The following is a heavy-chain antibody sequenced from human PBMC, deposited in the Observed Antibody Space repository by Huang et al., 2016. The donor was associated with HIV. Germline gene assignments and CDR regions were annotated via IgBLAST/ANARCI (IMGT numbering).Heavy chain of an antibody. CDR2: TTGSGGST. CDR1: GFTFGSYA. Sequence: EVQLLESGGGLAQPGGSLRLSCTASGFTFGSYALNWVRQAQGKGRGWVSGTTGSGGSTYYANSVKGRFTISRDNSKNTLYLQMNSLRAEDTALYYCAKHLGGRRGFTFIVLFGAFDMWGQGTMVTVSS. CDR3: AKHLGGRRGFTFIVLFGAFDM. D-gene: IGHD3-22*01. V-gene: IGHV3-23*01. J-gene: IGHJ3*02.